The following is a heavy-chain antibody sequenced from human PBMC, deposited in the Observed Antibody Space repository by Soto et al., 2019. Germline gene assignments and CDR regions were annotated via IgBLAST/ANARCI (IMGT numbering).Heavy chain of an antibody. J-gene: IGHJ5*02. V-gene: IGHV4-34*01. Sequence: QVQLQQWGAGLLKPSETLSLTCAVYGGSFSGYYWSWIRQPPGKGLEWIGEINHSGSTNYNPSLKSRVTISVDTSKNQFSLKLSSVTAADTAVYYCARGGRPAAFGYRRWFDPWGQGTLVTVSS. CDR1: GGSFSGYY. D-gene: IGHD2-2*01. CDR2: INHSGST. CDR3: ARGGRPAAFGYRRWFDP.